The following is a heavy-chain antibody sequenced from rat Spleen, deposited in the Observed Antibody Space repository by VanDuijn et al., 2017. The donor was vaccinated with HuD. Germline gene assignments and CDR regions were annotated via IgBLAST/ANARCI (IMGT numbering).Heavy chain of an antibody. J-gene: IGHJ2*01. CDR1: GFTFTDYY. CDR3: ARRHYGYTDYFDY. Sequence: EVQLVESGGGLVQPGRSLKLSCAASGFTFTDYYMAWVRQAPTKGLEWVATISSDGRRNYYRDSVKGRFTISRDNPKSTLSLQMDSLRSEDTATYYCARRHYGYTDYFDYWGQGVMVTVSS. D-gene: IGHD1-9*01. CDR2: ISSDGRRN. V-gene: IGHV5-29*01.